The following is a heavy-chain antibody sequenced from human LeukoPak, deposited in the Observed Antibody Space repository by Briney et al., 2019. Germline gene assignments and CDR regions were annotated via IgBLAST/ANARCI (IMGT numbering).Heavy chain of an antibody. D-gene: IGHD3-10*01. V-gene: IGHV4-30-4*08. J-gene: IGHJ5*02. CDR3: ARGRYGSGSSLWFDP. Sequence: SQTLSLTCTVSGGSISSGDYYWSWIRQPPGKGLEWIGYIYYSGSTYYNPSLKSRVTISVDTSKNQFSLKLSSVTAADTAVYYCARGRYGSGSSLWFDPWGQGILVTVSS. CDR2: IYYSGST. CDR1: GGSISSGDYY.